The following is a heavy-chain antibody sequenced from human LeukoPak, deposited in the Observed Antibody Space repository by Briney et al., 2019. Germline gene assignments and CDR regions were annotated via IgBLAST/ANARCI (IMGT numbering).Heavy chain of an antibody. CDR1: GYTFTSYA. V-gene: IGHV1-3*01. J-gene: IGHJ4*02. CDR2: INAGNGNT. D-gene: IGHD3/OR15-3a*01. Sequence: GASVTVSCKASGYTFTSYAMHWVRQAPGQRLEWMGWINAGNGNTKYSQKFQGRVTITRDTSASTAYMELSSLRSDDTAVYYCARFERWTGTVYLDYWGQGTLVTVSS. CDR3: ARFERWTGTVYLDY.